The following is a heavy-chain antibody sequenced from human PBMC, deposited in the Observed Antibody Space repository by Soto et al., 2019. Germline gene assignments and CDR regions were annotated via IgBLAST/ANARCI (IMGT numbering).Heavy chain of an antibody. V-gene: IGHV3-23*01. CDR1: GFTFSSYV. D-gene: IGHD4-17*01. CDR3: AKSLRTTVTTGFWFDP. J-gene: IGHJ5*02. Sequence: EVQLLESGGGLVQPGGSLRLSCETSGFTFSSYVMGWVRQAPGAGLEWVSVIDGSGYDKSLADSVKGRFTISRDNSKDTLYLQMSSLRAEDTAVYHCAKSLRTTVTTGFWFDPWGQGTLVTVSS. CDR2: IDGSGYDK.